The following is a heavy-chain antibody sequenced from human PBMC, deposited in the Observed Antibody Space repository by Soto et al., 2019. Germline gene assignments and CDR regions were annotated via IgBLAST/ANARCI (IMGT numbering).Heavy chain of an antibody. CDR2: ISAYNGNK. J-gene: IGHJ4*02. V-gene: IGHV1-18*04. Sequence: QVQLVQSGGEVKKPGASVEVSCRTSGYMFTTYGMSWVRQAPGQGLEWMAWISAYNGNKKYAQKFQGKVTTTTATSTSTVSMELRTLPSDDTGTYFCARTGGGMAARPLEYWGQGTLVTVSS. CDR1: GYMFTTYG. D-gene: IGHD6-6*01. CDR3: ARTGGGMAARPLEY.